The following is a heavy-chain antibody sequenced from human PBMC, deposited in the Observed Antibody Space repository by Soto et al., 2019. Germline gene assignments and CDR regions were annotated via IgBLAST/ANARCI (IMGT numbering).Heavy chain of an antibody. J-gene: IGHJ5*02. V-gene: IGHV4-31*03. CDR1: GGSISSGGXY. CDR3: ARGADNSYNWFDP. D-gene: IGHD3-9*01. CDR2: ISYSGST. Sequence: QVQLQESGXGLVKPSQTLSLTCTVSGGSISSGGXYWNWLRRXPXXXLEWIGYISYSGSTYYNLSLRSRLTLSVDTSRNQFSLRLNSVTAADTALYYCARGADNSYNWFDPWGQGTLVTVSS.